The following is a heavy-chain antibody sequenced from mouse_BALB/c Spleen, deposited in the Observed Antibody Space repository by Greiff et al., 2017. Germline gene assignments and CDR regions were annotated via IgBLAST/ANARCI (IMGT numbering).Heavy chain of an antibody. CDR1: GFSLTSYG. V-gene: IGHV2-9*02. CDR3: ARGLLSYYYAMDY. D-gene: IGHD1-1*01. J-gene: IGHJ4*01. CDR2: IWAGGST. Sequence: QVQLKESGPGLVAPSQSLSITCTVSGFSLTSYGVHWVRQPPGKGLEWLGVIWAGGSTNYNSALMSRLSISKDNSKSQVFLKMNSLQTDDTAMYYCARGLLSYYYAMDYWGQGTSVTVSS.